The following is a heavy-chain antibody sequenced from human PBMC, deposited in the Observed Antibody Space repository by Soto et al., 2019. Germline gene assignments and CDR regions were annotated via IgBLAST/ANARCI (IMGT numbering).Heavy chain of an antibody. CDR1: GFTFSSYG. CDR2: IWYDGSNK. CDR3: ARSSSSWYGAVWFDP. Sequence: GGSLILSCAASGFTFSSYGMHWVRQAPGKGLEWVAVIWYDGSNKYYADSVKGRFTISRDNSKNTLYLQMNSLRAEDTAVYYCARSSSSWYGAVWFDPWGQGTLVTVSS. V-gene: IGHV3-33*01. D-gene: IGHD6-13*01. J-gene: IGHJ5*02.